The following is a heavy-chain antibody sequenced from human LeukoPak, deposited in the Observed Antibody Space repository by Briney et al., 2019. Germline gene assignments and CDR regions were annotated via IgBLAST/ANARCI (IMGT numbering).Heavy chain of an antibody. CDR3: ARGLFAAGSYYNFFDY. J-gene: IGHJ4*02. D-gene: IGHD3-10*01. V-gene: IGHV3-66*01. CDR1: GFTVSSNY. CDR2: IYNGGTT. Sequence: QPGGSLRLSCSASGFTVSSNYMSWLRQAPGKGQEWVSVIYNGGTTYYADSVKGRFTISTDNSKNMLYLQMNSLRAEDTAVYYCARGLFAAGSYYNFFDYWAQGTLVTVSS.